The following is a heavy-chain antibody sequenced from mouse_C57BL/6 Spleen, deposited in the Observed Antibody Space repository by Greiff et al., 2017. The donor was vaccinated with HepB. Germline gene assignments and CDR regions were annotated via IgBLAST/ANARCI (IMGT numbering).Heavy chain of an antibody. D-gene: IGHD2-2*01. Sequence: DVMLVESGGGLVKPGGSLKLSCAASGFTFSSYAMSWVRQTPEKRLEWVATISDGGSYTYYPDNVKGRFTISRDNAKNNLYLQMSHLKSEDTAMDYCARDHYGYDVGAWFAYWGQGTLVTVSA. CDR1: GFTFSSYA. CDR2: ISDGGSYT. CDR3: ARDHYGYDVGAWFAY. J-gene: IGHJ3*01. V-gene: IGHV5-4*01.